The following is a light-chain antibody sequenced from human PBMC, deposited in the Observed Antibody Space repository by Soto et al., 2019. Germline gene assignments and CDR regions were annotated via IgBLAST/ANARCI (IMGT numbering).Light chain of an antibody. CDR2: GAS. CDR1: QSVSRDF. Sequence: EMVLSQSPGTLSFSPGERATLSCRASQSVSRDFLAWYQQKPGQAPRLLIYGASSRATGIPGRFSGSGSGTDFTLTINRLEPEDFAVYYCQQYGSSPYTFGQGTKLEIK. CDR3: QQYGSSPYT. V-gene: IGKV3-20*01. J-gene: IGKJ2*01.